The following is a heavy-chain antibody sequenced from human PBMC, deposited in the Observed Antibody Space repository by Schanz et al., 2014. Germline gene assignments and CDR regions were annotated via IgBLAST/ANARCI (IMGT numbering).Heavy chain of an antibody. D-gene: IGHD6-13*01. J-gene: IGHJ4*02. Sequence: EVQLLASGGGLVQPGGSLRLSCAASGFTFSTSAMSWVRQVPGKGLEWVSAILGLASTTYYADSVKGRFTISRDNSKSTLYLQMSSLRAEDTAVYYCAKSQGSSFDSWGQGTLVTVSS. CDR2: ILGLASTT. CDR1: GFTFSTSA. CDR3: AKSQGSSFDS. V-gene: IGHV3-23*01.